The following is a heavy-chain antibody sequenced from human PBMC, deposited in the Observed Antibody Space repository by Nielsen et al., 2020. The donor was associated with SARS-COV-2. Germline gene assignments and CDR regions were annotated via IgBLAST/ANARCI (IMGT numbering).Heavy chain of an antibody. D-gene: IGHD3-10*01. Sequence: SLKISCAASGFTFSSYAMHWVRQAPGKGLEWVAVISYDGSNKYYADSVKGRFTISRDNSKNTLYLQMNSLRAEDTAVYYCARVYYGSGSYSGYYYYGMDVWGQGTTVTVSS. CDR3: ARVYYGSGSYSGYYYYGMDV. J-gene: IGHJ6*02. CDR2: ISYDGSNK. V-gene: IGHV3-30-3*01. CDR1: GFTFSSYA.